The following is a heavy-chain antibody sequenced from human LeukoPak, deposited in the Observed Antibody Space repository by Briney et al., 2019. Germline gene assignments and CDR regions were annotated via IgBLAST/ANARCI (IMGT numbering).Heavy chain of an antibody. J-gene: IGHJ4*02. CDR1: GASISSYF. CDR3: ARGVDYYGV. D-gene: IGHD3-10*01. V-gene: IGHV4-4*07. Sequence: SETLSLTCTVSGASISSYFWSWIRQPAGKGLEWIGRFHTTGSTNYNPSLKSRVTMSADTSKNQFSLNLSSVTAADTAVYYCARGVDYYGVWGQGTLVTVSS. CDR2: FHTTGST.